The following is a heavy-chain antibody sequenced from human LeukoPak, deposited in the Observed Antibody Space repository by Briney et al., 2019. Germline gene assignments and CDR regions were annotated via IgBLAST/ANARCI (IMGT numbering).Heavy chain of an antibody. J-gene: IGHJ6*02. CDR3: ARHSYSYYGLDV. V-gene: IGHV4-59*08. CDR1: GVSISPYY. Sequence: SETLSLTCTVSGVSISPYYWSWIRQPPGKGLEWIGYIYYSGTTNYNPSLKSRVTMTVDTSNNHLSLRLTSVTAADTALYYCARHSYSYYGLDVWGQGTTITVSS. CDR2: IYYSGTT.